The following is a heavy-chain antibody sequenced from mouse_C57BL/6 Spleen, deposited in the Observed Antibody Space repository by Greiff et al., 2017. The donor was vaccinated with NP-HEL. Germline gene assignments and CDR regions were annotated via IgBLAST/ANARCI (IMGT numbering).Heavy chain of an antibody. CDR3: ARVYGSSSYAMDY. V-gene: IGHV1-50*01. Sequence: QVQLQQPGAELVKPGASVKLSCKASGYTFTSYWMQWVKQRPGQGLEWIGEIDPSDSYTNYNQKFKGKATLTVDTSSSTAYMQLSSLTSEDSAVYYCARVYGSSSYAMDYWGQGTSVTVPS. D-gene: IGHD1-1*01. J-gene: IGHJ4*01. CDR2: IDPSDSYT. CDR1: GYTFTSYW.